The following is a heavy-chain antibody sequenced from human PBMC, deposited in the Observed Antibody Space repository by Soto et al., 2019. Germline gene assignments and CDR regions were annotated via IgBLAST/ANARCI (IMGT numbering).Heavy chain of an antibody. CDR2: IYATGTT. CDR1: GASISGYY. V-gene: IGHV4-4*07. Sequence: SETLSLTCTVSGASISGYYWSWIRKSAGKGLEWIGRIYATGTTDYNPSLKSRVMMSVDTSKKQFSLKLRPVTAADTAVYYCVRDGTKTLRDWFDPWGQGISVTSPQ. J-gene: IGHJ5*02. CDR3: VRDGTKTLRDWFDP. D-gene: IGHD1-1*01.